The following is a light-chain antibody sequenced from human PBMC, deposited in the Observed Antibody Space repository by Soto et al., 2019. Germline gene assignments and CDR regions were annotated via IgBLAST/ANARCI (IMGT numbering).Light chain of an antibody. CDR1: QSVSSSY. J-gene: IGKJ1*01. CDR2: GAS. CDR3: QQYGSSPLT. V-gene: IGKV3-20*01. Sequence: EIVWTQSPGTLSLSPGERATLSCRASQSVSSSYLAWYQQKPGQAPRLLIYGASSRATGILDRFSGSGSGTDLTLTISSLEPEEWAVYYCQQYGSSPLTVGQGTKVEIK.